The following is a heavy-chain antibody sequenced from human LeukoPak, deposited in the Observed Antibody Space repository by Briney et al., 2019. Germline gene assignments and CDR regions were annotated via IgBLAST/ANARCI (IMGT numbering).Heavy chain of an antibody. J-gene: IGHJ6*02. D-gene: IGHD3-22*01. V-gene: IGHV4-39*07. CDR3: AREQRYYDSSGYRYHYYGLDV. CDR1: GGSFSSSSYY. Sequence: MTSETLSLTCTVSGGSFSSSSYYWGWIRQPPGKGLEWIASIYYSGSSYYNPSLNSRVTISVDTSRNQFSLKLSSVTAADTGVYYCAREQRYYDSSGYRYHYYGLDVWGQGTTVTVSS. CDR2: IYYSGSS.